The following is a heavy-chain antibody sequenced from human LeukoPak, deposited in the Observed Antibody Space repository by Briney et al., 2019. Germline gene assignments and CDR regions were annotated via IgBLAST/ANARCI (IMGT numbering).Heavy chain of an antibody. CDR1: GFTFSDYY. D-gene: IGHD3-22*01. CDR3: AKDSSGYYRDIDY. J-gene: IGHJ4*02. Sequence: KPGGSLRLSCAASGFTFSDYYMSWIRQAPGKGLEWVSYISSSSSYTNYADSVKGRFTISRDNAKNSLYLQMNSLRAEDTAVYYCAKDSSGYYRDIDYWGQGTLVTVSS. CDR2: ISSSSSYT. V-gene: IGHV3-11*05.